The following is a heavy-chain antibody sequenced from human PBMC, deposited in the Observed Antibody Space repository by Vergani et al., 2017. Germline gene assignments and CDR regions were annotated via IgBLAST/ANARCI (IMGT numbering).Heavy chain of an antibody. V-gene: IGHV1-69*01. J-gene: IGHJ6*03. CDR2: IIPIFGTA. CDR1: GGTFSSYA. Sequence: QVQLVQSGAEVKKPGSSVKVSCKASGGTFSSYAISWVRQAPGQGLEWMGVIIPIFGTANYAQKFQGRVTITADESTSTAYMELSSLRSEDTAVYYCARSPGGQLLHGPDYYYSYMDVWGKGTTVTVSS. D-gene: IGHD2-2*01. CDR3: ARSPGGQLLHGPDYYYSYMDV.